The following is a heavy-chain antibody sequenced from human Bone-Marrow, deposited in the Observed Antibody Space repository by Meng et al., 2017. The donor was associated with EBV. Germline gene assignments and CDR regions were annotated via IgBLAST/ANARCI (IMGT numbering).Heavy chain of an antibody. CDR1: CYSSSSFDY. CDR2: VHYTGST. Sequence: PRGSVRGKGKPSQPLPLRRPVSCYSSSSFDYWGWTRQPRGRGLGWIGSVHYTGSTYYSPSLKSRVTVSVDTSTNQFSLRLTSVTAADTAVYYCARQFPSWQSPRLDPFGAWGQGTLVTASS. V-gene: IGHV4-39*01. D-gene: IGHD6-19*01. CDR3: ARQFPSWQSPRLDPFGA. J-gene: IGHJ5*02.